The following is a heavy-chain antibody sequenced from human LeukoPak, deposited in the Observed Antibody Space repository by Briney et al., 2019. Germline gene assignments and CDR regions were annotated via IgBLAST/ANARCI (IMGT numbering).Heavy chain of an antibody. CDR2: ISTYGSTT. CDR3: ASRVMAVNGFDI. D-gene: IGHD3-16*01. CDR1: GFTFNSYW. V-gene: IGHV3-74*01. Sequence: GGSLRLSCAVSGFTFNSYWMHWVRQAPGKGLEWVSRISTYGSTTTYADSVKGRFTISRDNAENTLYLQMHSLRAADTAVYYCASRVMAVNGFDIWGQGTMVTVSS. J-gene: IGHJ3*02.